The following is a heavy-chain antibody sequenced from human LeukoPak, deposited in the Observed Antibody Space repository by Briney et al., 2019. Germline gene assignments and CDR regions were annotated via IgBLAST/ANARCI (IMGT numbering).Heavy chain of an antibody. CDR2: IYHSGST. Sequence: SQTPSLTCAVSGGSISIGGYSWSWIRQPPGKGLEWIGYIYHSGSTYYNPSLKSRVTISVDRSKNQFSLKQSSVTAADTAVYYCARDRTAGDNWFDPWGQGTLVTVSS. V-gene: IGHV4-30-2*01. CDR3: ARDRTAGDNWFDP. CDR1: GGSISIGGYS. J-gene: IGHJ5*02. D-gene: IGHD7-27*01.